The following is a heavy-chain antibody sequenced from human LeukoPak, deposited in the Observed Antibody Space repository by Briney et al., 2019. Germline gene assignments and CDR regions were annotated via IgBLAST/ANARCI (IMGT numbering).Heavy chain of an antibody. J-gene: IGHJ4*02. Sequence: GGSLRLSCAASGFTFDDYAMPWVRQAPGKGLEWVSGISWNSGSIGYAASVKGRFTISRDNAKNSLYLRTDSLRAEDWALYYCASLIAVAGTRFDYWGQGTLVTVSS. CDR2: ISWNSGSI. V-gene: IGHV3-9*01. CDR1: GFTFDDYA. CDR3: ASLIAVAGTRFDY. D-gene: IGHD6-19*01.